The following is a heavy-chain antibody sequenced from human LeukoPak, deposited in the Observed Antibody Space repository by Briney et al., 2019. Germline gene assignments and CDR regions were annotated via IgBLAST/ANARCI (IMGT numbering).Heavy chain of an antibody. Sequence: KPSETLSLTCAVYGGSFSGCYWSWIRQPPGKGLEWIGEINHSGSTNYNPSLKSRVTISIDTSKNQFSLKLSSVTAADTAVYYCARDLAYYYDSSGYWYDYWGQGTLVTVSS. CDR1: GGSFSGCY. D-gene: IGHD3-22*01. CDR2: INHSGST. V-gene: IGHV4-34*01. J-gene: IGHJ4*02. CDR3: ARDLAYYYDSSGYWYDY.